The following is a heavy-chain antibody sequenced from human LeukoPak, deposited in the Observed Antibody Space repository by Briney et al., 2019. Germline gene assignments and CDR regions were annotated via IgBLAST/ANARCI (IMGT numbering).Heavy chain of an antibody. V-gene: IGHV1-69*04. CDR1: GGTFSSYA. CDR3: ARGSIVGATFDY. D-gene: IGHD1-26*01. J-gene: IGHJ4*02. Sequence: ASVKVSCKASGGTFSSYAISWVRQAPGQGLKWVGRIIPILGIANYAQKFQGRVTITADKSTSTAYMELSSLRSEDTAVYYCARGSIVGATFDYWGQGTLVTVSS. CDR2: IIPILGIA.